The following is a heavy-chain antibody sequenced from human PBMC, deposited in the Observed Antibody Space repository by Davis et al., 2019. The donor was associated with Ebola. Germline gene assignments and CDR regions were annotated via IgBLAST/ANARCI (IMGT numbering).Heavy chain of an antibody. CDR2: INSDGSST. D-gene: IGHD6-13*01. CDR3: ARDQQQLVPQYYYYYGMDV. V-gene: IGHV3-74*01. J-gene: IGHJ6*02. CDR1: GFTFSSYW. Sequence: GESLKISCAASGFTFSSYWMHWVRQAPGKGLVWVSRINSDGSSTSYADSVKGRLTISRDNAKNTLYLQMNSLRAEDTAVYYCARDQQQLVPQYYYYYGMDVWGQGTTVTVSS.